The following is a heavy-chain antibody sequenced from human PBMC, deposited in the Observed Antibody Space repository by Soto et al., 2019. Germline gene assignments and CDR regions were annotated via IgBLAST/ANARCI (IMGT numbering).Heavy chain of an antibody. Sequence: ASVKVSCKASGYTFTSYYLHWVRQAPGQGLEWIGIINPSGGSTSGAEKFQGRVTMTRDTSTITVYMELRGPTSEDTAVYYCARDYGMDVWSQGIRVPVSS. CDR1: GYTFTSYY. J-gene: IGHJ6*02. V-gene: IGHV1-46*01. CDR3: ARDYGMDV. CDR2: INPSGGST.